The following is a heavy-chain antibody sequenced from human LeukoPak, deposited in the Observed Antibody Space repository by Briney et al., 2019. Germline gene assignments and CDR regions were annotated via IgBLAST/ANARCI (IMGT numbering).Heavy chain of an antibody. CDR1: VGTFISYA. V-gene: IGHV1-69*10. J-gene: IGHJ4*02. CDR2: IIPIFGIA. D-gene: IGHD2-21*02. Sequence: SVKVTCKASVGTFISYASSWVRQAPGQGLAWMGWIIPIFGIANYAQKFQGRVTITADKSTSPAYMELSSLRSEDTAVYYCARDWYAYCGGDCYSPYYFDYWGQGTLVTVSS. CDR3: ARDWYAYCGGDCYSPYYFDY.